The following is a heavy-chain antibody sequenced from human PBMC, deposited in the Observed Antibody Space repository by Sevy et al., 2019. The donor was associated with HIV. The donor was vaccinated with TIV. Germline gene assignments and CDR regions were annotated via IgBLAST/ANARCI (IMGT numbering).Heavy chain of an antibody. Sequence: ESLKISCKGSEYNFTNYWIGWVRQMPGKGLEWMGIIYPGDSGTRYSQSFQDQVTISADKSISTAYLQWSSLKASDTAMYYCARISSSPRAYYYYFGMDVWGQGTTVTVSS. CDR2: IYPGDSGT. D-gene: IGHD6-6*01. CDR1: EYNFTNYW. J-gene: IGHJ6*02. CDR3: ARISSSPRAYYYYFGMDV. V-gene: IGHV5-51*01.